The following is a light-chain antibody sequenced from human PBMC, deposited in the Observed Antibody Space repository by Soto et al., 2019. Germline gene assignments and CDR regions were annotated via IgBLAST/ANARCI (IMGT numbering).Light chain of an antibody. CDR2: EVS. Sequence: QSVLTQPASVSGSPGQSITISCTGTSSDVGGYNYVSWYQHHPGRAPKLIIYEVSNRPSGVSNRFSGSKSGNTAFLTISGLQAEDEADYYCTSYTTTSVRVFGSGTQLTVL. J-gene: IGLJ1*01. CDR1: SSDVGGYNY. V-gene: IGLV2-14*01. CDR3: TSYTTTSVRV.